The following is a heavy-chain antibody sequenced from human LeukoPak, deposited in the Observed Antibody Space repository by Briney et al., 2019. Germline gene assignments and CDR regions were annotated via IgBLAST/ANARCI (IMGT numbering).Heavy chain of an antibody. J-gene: IGHJ4*02. V-gene: IGHV4-59*11. CDR1: GFTFSTHA. CDR2: IYYSGST. Sequence: LRLSCAASGFTFSTHAMTWARQPAGKGLDWIGYIYYSGSTNYNPSLKSRVTISVDTSKNQFSLKLSSVTAADTAVYYCAGPGVGSSSWYYFDYWGQGTLVTVS. D-gene: IGHD6-13*01. CDR3: AGPGVGSSSWYYFDY.